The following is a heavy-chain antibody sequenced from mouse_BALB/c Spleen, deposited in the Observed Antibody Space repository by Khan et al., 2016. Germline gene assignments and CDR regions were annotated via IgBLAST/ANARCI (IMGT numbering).Heavy chain of an antibody. CDR2: IWGGGKT. V-gene: IGHV2-6-5*01. CDR3: GKGIQSLCYNALDY. Sequence: QMQLQESGPGLVAPSQSLSITCTVSGFSFTDYGVSWIRQPPGKGLEWLGIIWGGGKTSYYSALKSRLTISTDISKSKVSLILNSLQTDDTAMYYCGKGIQSLCYNALDYWCQETSVTVSS. J-gene: IGHJ4*01. CDR1: GFSFTDYG. D-gene: IGHD1-1*02.